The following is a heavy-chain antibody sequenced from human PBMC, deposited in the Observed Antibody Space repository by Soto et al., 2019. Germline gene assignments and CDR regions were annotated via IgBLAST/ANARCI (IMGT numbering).Heavy chain of an antibody. V-gene: IGHV1-69*13. CDR3: ARGRYSGCDGDNWFDP. D-gene: IGHD5-12*01. J-gene: IGHJ5*02. Sequence: SVKVSCKDSGGTFGSYAMSWVRQATGQRLEWMGGIIPIFGIANYAQKFQGRVTITADESTSTDYMELSRLRSDDTAVYYCARGRYSGCDGDNWFDPWGQGTLVTVSS. CDR2: IIPIFGIA. CDR1: GGTFGSYA.